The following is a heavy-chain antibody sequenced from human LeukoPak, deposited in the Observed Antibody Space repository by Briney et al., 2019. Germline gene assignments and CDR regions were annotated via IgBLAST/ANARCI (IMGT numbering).Heavy chain of an antibody. D-gene: IGHD3-10*01. J-gene: IGHJ4*02. CDR1: GGSISSYY. Sequence: SETLSLTYTVSGGSISSYYWSWIRQPPGKGLEWIGYIYYSGSTNYNPSLKSRVTISVDTSKNQFSLKLSSVTAADTAVYYCARSESNGSGSYYHDYWGQGTLVTVSS. CDR2: IYYSGST. V-gene: IGHV4-59*01. CDR3: ARSESNGSGSYYHDY.